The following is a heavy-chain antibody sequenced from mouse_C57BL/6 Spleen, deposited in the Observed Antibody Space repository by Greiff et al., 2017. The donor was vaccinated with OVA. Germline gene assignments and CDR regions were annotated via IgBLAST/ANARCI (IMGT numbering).Heavy chain of an antibody. CDR3: ARDDYYGSSMFAY. CDR1: GYTFTSYW. Sequence: QVQLKQPGAELVRPGSSVKLSCKASGYTFTSYWMHWVKQRPIQGLEWIGNIDPSDSETHYNQKFKDKATLTVDKSSSTAYMQLSSLTSEDSAVYYCARDDYYGSSMFAYWGQGTLVTVSA. D-gene: IGHD1-1*01. V-gene: IGHV1-52*01. J-gene: IGHJ3*01. CDR2: IDPSDSET.